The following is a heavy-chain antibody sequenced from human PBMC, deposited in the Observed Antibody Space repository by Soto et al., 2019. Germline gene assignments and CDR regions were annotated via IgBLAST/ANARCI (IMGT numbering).Heavy chain of an antibody. Sequence: SVKVSCKASGGTFSSYTISWVRQAPGQGLEWMGRIIPILGIANYAQKFQGRVTITADKSTSTAYMELSSLRSEDTAVYYCAIHYKLVLAATGLNAFDIWGQGTMVTVS. CDR2: IIPILGIA. D-gene: IGHD2-2*01. CDR3: AIHYKLVLAATGLNAFDI. V-gene: IGHV1-69*02. J-gene: IGHJ3*02. CDR1: GGTFSSYT.